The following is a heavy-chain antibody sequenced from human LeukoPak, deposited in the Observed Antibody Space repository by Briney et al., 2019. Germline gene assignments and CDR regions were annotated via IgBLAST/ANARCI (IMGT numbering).Heavy chain of an antibody. J-gene: IGHJ4*02. D-gene: IGHD3-22*01. V-gene: IGHV4-30-2*01. Sequence: PSQTLSLTCAVSGGSISSGGYSWSWIRQPPGKGLEWIGYIYHSGSTYYNPSLKSRVTISVDRSKNQFSLKLSSVTAADTAVYYCARATAYYYDSSGYEGFDYWGQGTLVTVSS. CDR2: IYHSGST. CDR1: GGSISSGGYS. CDR3: ARATAYYYDSSGYEGFDY.